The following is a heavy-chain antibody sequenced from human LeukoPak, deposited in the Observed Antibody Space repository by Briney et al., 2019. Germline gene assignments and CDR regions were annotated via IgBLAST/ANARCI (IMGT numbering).Heavy chain of an antibody. D-gene: IGHD4-17*01. CDR3: ARLDYGDYVGHDY. CDR2: INHSGST. CDR1: GGSFSGYY. J-gene: IGHJ4*02. Sequence: SETLSLTCAVYGGSFSGYYWSWIRQPPGKGLEWIGEINHSGSTNYNPSLKSRVTISVDTSKNQFSPKLSSVTAADTAVYYCARLDYGDYVGHDYWGQGTLVTVSS. V-gene: IGHV4-34*01.